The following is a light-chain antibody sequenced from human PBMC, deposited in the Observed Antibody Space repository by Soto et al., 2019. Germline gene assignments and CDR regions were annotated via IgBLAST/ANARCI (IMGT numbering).Light chain of an antibody. V-gene: IGKV1-5*03. CDR2: KAS. CDR3: QQYNSYSGT. J-gene: IGKJ1*01. CDR1: QSISSW. Sequence: DIQMTQSPSTLSASVGDRVTITCRASQSISSWLAWYQQKPGKAPKLLIYKASSLESGVPSRISGSGSGTEFTLIIISLQPDDFATYYCQQYNSYSGTFGQGTKVDIK.